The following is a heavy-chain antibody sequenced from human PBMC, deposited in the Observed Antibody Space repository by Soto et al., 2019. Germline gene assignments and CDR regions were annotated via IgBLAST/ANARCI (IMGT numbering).Heavy chain of an antibody. CDR1: GDSVSSNSAA. D-gene: IGHD6-13*01. CDR2: TYYRSKWYN. V-gene: IGHV6-1*01. CDR3: ARVGAAAGTPYYYGMDV. Sequence: SQTLSLTCAISGDSVSSNSAAWNWIRQSPSRGLEWLGRTYYRSKWYNDYAVTVKSRITINPDTSKNQLSLQLNSVTAADTAVYYCARVGAAAGTPYYYGMDVWGQGTTVTVSS. J-gene: IGHJ6*02.